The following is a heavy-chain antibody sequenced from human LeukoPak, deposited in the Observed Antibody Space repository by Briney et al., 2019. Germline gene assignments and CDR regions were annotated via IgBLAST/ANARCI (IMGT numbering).Heavy chain of an antibody. J-gene: IGHJ4*02. CDR1: GFTFSSYG. V-gene: IGHV3-23*01. CDR3: AKDRLGYFDWTFDY. D-gene: IGHD3-9*01. CDR2: ISGSGGST. Sequence: GGSLRLSCAASGFTFSSYGMHWVRQAPGKGLEWVSAISGSGGSTYYADSVKGRFTISRDNSKNTLYLQMNSLRAEDTAVYYCAKDRLGYFDWTFDYWGQGTLVTVSS.